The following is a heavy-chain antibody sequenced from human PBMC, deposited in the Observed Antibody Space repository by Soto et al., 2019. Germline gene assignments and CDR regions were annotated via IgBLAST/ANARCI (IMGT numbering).Heavy chain of an antibody. CDR2: FNPDDGET. V-gene: IGHV1-24*01. D-gene: IGHD5-12*01. CDR1: GYTLTELS. CDR3: ARGREWGATTYFDY. Sequence: GASVKVSCKVSGYTLTELSMHWVRQAPGKGLEWMGGFNPDDGETIYAQKFQGRVTMTRDTSISTAYMELSRLKSDDTAIYYCARGREWGATTYFDYWGQGALVTVSS. J-gene: IGHJ4*02.